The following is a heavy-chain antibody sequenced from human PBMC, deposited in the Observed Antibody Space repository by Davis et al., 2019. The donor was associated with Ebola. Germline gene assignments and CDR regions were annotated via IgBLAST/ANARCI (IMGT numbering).Heavy chain of an antibody. J-gene: IGHJ5*02. Sequence: GGSLRLSCAASGFTFSSYWMSWVRQAPGKGLEWVANIKQDGSEKYYVDSVKGRFTISRDNAKNSLYLKMNSLRAEDTAVYYCARDADFVGGWIPWWFDPWGQGTLVTVSS. D-gene: IGHD6-19*01. V-gene: IGHV3-7*01. CDR1: GFTFSSYW. CDR3: ARDADFVGGWIPWWFDP. CDR2: IKQDGSEK.